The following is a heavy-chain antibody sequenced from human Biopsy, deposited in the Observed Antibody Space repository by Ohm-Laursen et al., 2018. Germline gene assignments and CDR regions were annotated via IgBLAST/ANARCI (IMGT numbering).Heavy chain of an antibody. CDR2: ISNSGKT. D-gene: IGHD2-15*01. J-gene: IGHJ4*02. Sequence: SDTLSLTCTVSGDSINSSYWSWIRQPPGKGLEWIGFISNSGKTNYNPSLKSRVTISVDMSKNQISLKLGSVTVADTAVFYCARRGSGGRSFDYWGQGSLVTVSS. CDR1: GDSINSSY. CDR3: ARRGSGGRSFDY. V-gene: IGHV4-59*08.